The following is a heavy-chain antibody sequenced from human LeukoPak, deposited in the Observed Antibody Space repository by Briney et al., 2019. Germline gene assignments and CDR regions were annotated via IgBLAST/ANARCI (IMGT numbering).Heavy chain of an antibody. Sequence: PGGSLRHSCSASGFTFSSYALHWVRQAPGKGLESVSAISSNGGSTSYADSVKGRFTISRDNSKNTLYLQMSSLRAEDTAVYYCVKDWGRGWYRFDCWGQGTLVTVSS. CDR2: ISSNGGST. CDR3: VKDWGRGWYRFDC. D-gene: IGHD6-19*01. J-gene: IGHJ4*02. V-gene: IGHV3-64D*09. CDR1: GFTFSSYA.